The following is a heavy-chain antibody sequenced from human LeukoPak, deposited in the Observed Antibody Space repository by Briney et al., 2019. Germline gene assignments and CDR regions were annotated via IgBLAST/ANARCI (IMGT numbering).Heavy chain of an antibody. V-gene: IGHV3-66*02. J-gene: IGHJ4*02. CDR3: ATTPAGYSSYPTGY. Sequence: GGSLRLSCAASGFTVSSNYMSWVRQAPGKGLEWVSVIYSGGSTYYADSVKGRFTISRDNSKNTLYLQMNSLRAEDTAVYYCATTPAGYSSYPTGYWGQGTLVTVSS. D-gene: IGHD6-13*01. CDR1: GFTVSSNY. CDR2: IYSGGST.